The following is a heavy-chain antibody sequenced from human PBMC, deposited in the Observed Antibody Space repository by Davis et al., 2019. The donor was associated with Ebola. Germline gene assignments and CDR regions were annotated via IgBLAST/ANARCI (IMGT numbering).Heavy chain of an antibody. CDR1: GYSFTNYW. D-gene: IGHD2/OR15-2a*01. V-gene: IGHV5-51*01. J-gene: IGHJ4*02. CDR3: ARQASLYGNIDY. CDR2: IYPGDSDT. Sequence: GESLKISCKGSGYSFTNYWFGWVRRMPGKGLEWMGIIYPGDSDTRYSPSFEGQVTISVDRSISTAYLQWSSLKALDTALYYCARQASLYGNIDYWGQGTLVTVSS.